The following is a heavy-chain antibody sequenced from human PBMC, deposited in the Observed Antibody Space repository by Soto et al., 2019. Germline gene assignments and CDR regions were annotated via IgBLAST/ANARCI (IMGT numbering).Heavy chain of an antibody. J-gene: IGHJ4*02. CDR2: ISGSGGST. V-gene: IGHV3-23*01. CDR3: AKEFSFVAVAGSYYFDY. D-gene: IGHD6-19*01. Sequence: GGSLRLSCAASGFTFSSYAMSWVRQAPGKGLEWVSAISGSGGSTYYADSVKGRFTISRDNSKNTLYLQMNSLRAEDTAVYYCAKEFSFVAVAGSYYFDYWGQGTLVTVSS. CDR1: GFTFSSYA.